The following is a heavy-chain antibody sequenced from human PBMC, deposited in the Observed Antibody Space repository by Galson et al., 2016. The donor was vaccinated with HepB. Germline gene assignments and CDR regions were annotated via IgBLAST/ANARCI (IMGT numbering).Heavy chain of an antibody. V-gene: IGHV3-23*01. CDR1: GFTFSSYA. CDR3: AKDSPYSSGWSTY. D-gene: IGHD6-19*01. CDR2: ITSGGST. Sequence: SLRLSCAASGFTFSSYAMTWVRQAPGKGLEWVSVITSGGSTYYAASVKGRFTISRDNSKNTLYVQMNSLRAEDTALYYCAKDSPYSSGWSTYWGQGTLVTVSS. J-gene: IGHJ4*02.